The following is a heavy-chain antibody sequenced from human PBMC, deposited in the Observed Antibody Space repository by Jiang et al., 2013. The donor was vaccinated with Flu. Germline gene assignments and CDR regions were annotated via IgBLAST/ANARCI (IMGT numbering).Heavy chain of an antibody. J-gene: IGHJ6*02. CDR1: GYSFTSYW. Sequence: SLKISCKGSGYSFTSYWIGWVRQMPGRGLEWMGIIYPGDSDTRYSPSFQGQVTISADKSISTAYLQWSSLKASDTAMYYCARRGYYGRSGYYYGMDVWGQGTTVTVSS. V-gene: IGHV5-51*01. CDR2: IYPGDSDT. CDR3: ARRGYYGRSGYYYGMDV. D-gene: IGHD1-26*01.